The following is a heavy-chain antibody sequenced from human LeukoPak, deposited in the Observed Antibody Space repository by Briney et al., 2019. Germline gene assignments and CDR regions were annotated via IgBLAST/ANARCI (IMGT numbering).Heavy chain of an antibody. CDR1: GGSFSGYY. D-gene: IGHD3-16*01. V-gene: IGHV4-34*01. Sequence: SETLSLTCAVYGGSFSGYYWSWIRQPPGKGLEWIGEINHSGSTNYNPSLKSRVTISVDTSKNQFSLKLSSVTAADTAVYYCARGRGLRLGGPLWVDYWGQGTLVTVSS. J-gene: IGHJ4*02. CDR3: ARGRGLRLGGPLWVDY. CDR2: INHSGST.